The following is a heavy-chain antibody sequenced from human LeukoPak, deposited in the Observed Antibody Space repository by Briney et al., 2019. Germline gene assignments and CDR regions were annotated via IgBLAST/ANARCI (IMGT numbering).Heavy chain of an antibody. Sequence: SETLSLTCAVSGGSISSGGYSWSWIRQPPGKGLEWVGYIYHSGSTYYNPSLKSRVTISVDRSKNQFSLKLSSVTAADTAVYYCAGGVSSLWSYWGQGTLVTVSS. CDR2: IYHSGST. J-gene: IGHJ4*02. CDR1: GGSISSGGYS. V-gene: IGHV4-30-2*01. CDR3: AGGVSSLWSY. D-gene: IGHD3-16*01.